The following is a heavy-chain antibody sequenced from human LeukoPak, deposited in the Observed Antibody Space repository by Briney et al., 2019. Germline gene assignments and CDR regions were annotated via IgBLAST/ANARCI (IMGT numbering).Heavy chain of an antibody. CDR1: GYTFTNYD. Sequence: ASVKVSCKTSGYTFTNYDINWVRQAPGQGLEWMGWMNPKSGKTGYAQKFQGRVTIIRNTSISTAYMELSSLRSEDTAVYYCARDRFYGVGTHPEGGSMDIWGQGTTVTVSS. D-gene: IGHD3-10*01. CDR3: ARDRFYGVGTHPEGGSMDI. V-gene: IGHV1-8*03. CDR2: MNPKSGKT. J-gene: IGHJ6*02.